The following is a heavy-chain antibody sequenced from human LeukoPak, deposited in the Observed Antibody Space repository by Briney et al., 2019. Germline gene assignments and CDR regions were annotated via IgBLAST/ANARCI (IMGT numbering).Heavy chain of an antibody. CDR3: ARYCTFRTCSGTKFDS. Sequence: GGSLRLSCAASGFTFSTYWMSWFRQTPGKGLEWVATINQDESEKYYLDSVKGRFTISRDNAKNSLYLQMHSLTAEDTALYYCARYCTFRTCSGTKFDSWGPGTLVTVSS. CDR1: GFTFSTYW. J-gene: IGHJ4*02. CDR2: INQDESEK. D-gene: IGHD1-1*01. V-gene: IGHV3-7*03.